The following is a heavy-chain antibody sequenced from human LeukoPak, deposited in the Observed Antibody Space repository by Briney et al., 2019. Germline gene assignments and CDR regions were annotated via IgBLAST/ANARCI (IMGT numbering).Heavy chain of an antibody. CDR3: ARGRCSGGSCYKGHFQH. D-gene: IGHD2-15*01. J-gene: IGHJ1*01. Sequence: SETLSLTCAVYGGSFSGYYWSWIRQPPGEGLEWIGEINHSGSTNYNPSLKSRVTISVDTSKNQFSLKLSSVTAADTAVYYCARGRCSGGSCYKGHFQHWGQGTLVTVSS. V-gene: IGHV4-34*01. CDR1: GGSFSGYY. CDR2: INHSGST.